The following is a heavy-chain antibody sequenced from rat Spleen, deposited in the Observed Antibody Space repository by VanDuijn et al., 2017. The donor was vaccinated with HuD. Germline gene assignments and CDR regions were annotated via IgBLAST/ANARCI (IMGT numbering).Heavy chain of an antibody. CDR3: ARLSSYLYVMDA. D-gene: IGHD1-8*01. CDR1: GFSVTSNS. J-gene: IGHJ4*01. CDR2: IWGDGNT. Sequence: QVQLKESGPGLVQPSQTLSLTCTVSGFSVTSNSVHWVRQPPGKGLEWMGGIWGDGNTDYNSVLKSRLNISRDTSKSQVFLKMNSLQTDDTAIYFCARLSSYLYVMDAWGQGASVTVSS. V-gene: IGHV2-1*01.